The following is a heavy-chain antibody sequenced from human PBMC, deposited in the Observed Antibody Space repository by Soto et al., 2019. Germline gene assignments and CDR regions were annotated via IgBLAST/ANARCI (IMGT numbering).Heavy chain of an antibody. CDR3: VRDYYDGSASYGFEF. Sequence: QVHLVQSGAEVKKPGASVKVSCKASGYVFTGYYIHWVRQAPGQGLEWMGCINPKSGGANIAQKFQGWVTLTRDTSISTTYMEVNRLTSNDTAVYYCVRDYYDGSASYGFEFWGQGTPVTVAS. V-gene: IGHV1-2*04. CDR2: INPKSGGA. CDR1: GYVFTGYY. D-gene: IGHD3-22*01. J-gene: IGHJ3*01.